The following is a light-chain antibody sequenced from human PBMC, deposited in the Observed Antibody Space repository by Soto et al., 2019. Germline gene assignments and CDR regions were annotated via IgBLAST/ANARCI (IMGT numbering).Light chain of an antibody. V-gene: IGKV1-33*01. CDR3: QQYGYLSWT. CDR2: DAS. Sequence: DIQMTHSPSSLSASVGARVTITCQASQDISNYLNWYQQKPGKAPKLLIYDASNLETGVPSRFSGSGSGTDFTFTISRLEPEDFAVYYCQQYGYLSWTFGQGTKVDI. J-gene: IGKJ1*01. CDR1: QDISNY.